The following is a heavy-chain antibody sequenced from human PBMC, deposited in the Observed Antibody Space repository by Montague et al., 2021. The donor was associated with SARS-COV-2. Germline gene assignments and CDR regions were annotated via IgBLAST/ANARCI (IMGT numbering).Heavy chain of an antibody. D-gene: IGHD4-17*01. CDR2: ISYDGSNK. CDR3: ASELADYGGFDY. CDR1: GFTFSSYA. Sequence: SLRLSCAASGFTFSSYAMHWVRQAPGEGLEWVAVISYDGSNKYYADSVKGRFTISRDNSKNTLYLQMNSLRAEDTAVYYCASELADYGGFDYWGQGTLVTVSS. V-gene: IGHV3-30-3*01. J-gene: IGHJ4*02.